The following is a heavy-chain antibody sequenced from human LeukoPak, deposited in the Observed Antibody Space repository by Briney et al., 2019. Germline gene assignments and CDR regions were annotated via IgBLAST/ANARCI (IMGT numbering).Heavy chain of an antibody. Sequence: SETLSLTCTVSGGSISSSSYYWGWIRQPPGKGLGWIGCIYYSGSNYYNPSLKSRVTISVDTSKNQFSLKLSSVTAADTAVYYCARARGLIAWELPLAGAFDIWGQGTMVTVSS. CDR1: GGSISSSSYY. CDR2: IYYSGSN. V-gene: IGHV4-39*07. CDR3: ARARGLIAWELPLAGAFDI. J-gene: IGHJ3*02. D-gene: IGHD1-26*01.